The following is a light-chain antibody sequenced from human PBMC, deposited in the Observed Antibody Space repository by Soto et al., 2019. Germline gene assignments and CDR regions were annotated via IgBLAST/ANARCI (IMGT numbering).Light chain of an antibody. Sequence: DIQLTQSPSVLSASVGDRVTITCRASQGINSYLAWYQQKPGKVPKLLIYAASTLHSGVPSRFSGSGSGTEFTLTISSLQPEDFATYYCQQLNSYPLTFGQGTKVDIK. V-gene: IGKV1-9*01. CDR1: QGINSY. CDR3: QQLNSYPLT. CDR2: AAS. J-gene: IGKJ1*01.